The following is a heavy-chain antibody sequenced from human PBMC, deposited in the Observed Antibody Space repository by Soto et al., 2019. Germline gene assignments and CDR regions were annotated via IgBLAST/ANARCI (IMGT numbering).Heavy chain of an antibody. CDR2: IYPGDSDT. CDR1: GYSVRNYW. CDR3: PRNVTTDYESGAHFYGEY. J-gene: IGHJ4*02. V-gene: IGHV5-51*01. Sequence: GESLKISCEGSGYSVRNYWIGWVRQLPGTGLEWVGIIYPGDSDTIYNPSFQGHVIISADKSISTAYLQWNSLKASDTAIYYCPRNVTTDYESGAHFYGEYWGKRSQVNV. D-gene: IGHD4-17*01.